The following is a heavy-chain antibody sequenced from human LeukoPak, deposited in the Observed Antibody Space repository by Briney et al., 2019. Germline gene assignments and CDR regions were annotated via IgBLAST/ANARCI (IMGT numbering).Heavy chain of an antibody. CDR1: GLTFSTYA. CDR3: ARDRGDYYFDY. J-gene: IGHJ4*02. Sequence: GGSLRLSCAASGLTFSTYAMNWVRQFPGKGLESIASISGSGDDTYYIDSVEGRFTISRDNAKNSLYLQMNSLRVEDTAVYYCARDRGDYYFDYWGQGTLVTVSS. CDR2: ISGSGDDT. V-gene: IGHV3-23*01. D-gene: IGHD3-10*01.